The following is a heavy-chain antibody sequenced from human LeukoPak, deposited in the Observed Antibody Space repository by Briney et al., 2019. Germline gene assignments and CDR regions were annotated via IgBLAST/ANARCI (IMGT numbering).Heavy chain of an antibody. CDR2: IYHSGST. CDR3: ASAEPVYGDGYNFDY. V-gene: IGHV4-38-2*02. CDR1: GYSISSGYY. Sequence: SETLSLTCTVSGYSISSGYYWGWIRQPPGKGLVWIGSIYHSGSTYYNPSLKSRVTISVDTSKNQFSLKLSSVTAADTAVYYCASAEPVYGDGYNFDYWGQGTLVTVSS. D-gene: IGHD5-24*01. J-gene: IGHJ4*02.